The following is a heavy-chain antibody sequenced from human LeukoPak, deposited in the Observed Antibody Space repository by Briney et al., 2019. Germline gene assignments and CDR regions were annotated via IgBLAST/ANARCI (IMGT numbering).Heavy chain of an antibody. Sequence: GGSLRLSCAASGFTFSNYGMHWVRQAPGKGLEWAALIWFDGSNKYYTDSVKGRFATSRDNSKNTLYLQMNSLRADDTAVYYCARGTISSGRPRYFDYWGQGTLVTVSS. D-gene: IGHD1-26*01. CDR1: GFTFSNYG. J-gene: IGHJ4*02. CDR3: ARGTISSGRPRYFDY. V-gene: IGHV3-33*01. CDR2: IWFDGSNK.